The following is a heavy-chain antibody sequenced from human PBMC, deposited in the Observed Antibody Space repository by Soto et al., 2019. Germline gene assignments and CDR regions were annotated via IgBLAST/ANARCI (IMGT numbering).Heavy chain of an antibody. CDR3: SKAFYAQDYYDSSGYYYGYQYGMDV. V-gene: IGHV3-23*01. CDR1: GFTFSSYA. Sequence: EVQLLESGGGLVQPGGSLRLSCAASGFTFSSYAMSWVRQAPGKGLEWVSAISGSGGSTYYADSVKGRFTISRDNSKNPLYLQMNSLRAEDTAVYYCSKAFYAQDYYDSSGYYYGYQYGMDVWGQGTTVTVCS. CDR2: ISGSGGST. J-gene: IGHJ6*02. D-gene: IGHD3-22*01.